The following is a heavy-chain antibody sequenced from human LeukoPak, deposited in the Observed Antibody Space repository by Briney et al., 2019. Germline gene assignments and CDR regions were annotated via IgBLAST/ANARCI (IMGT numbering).Heavy chain of an antibody. CDR2: ISAYNGNT. D-gene: IGHD3-3*01. CDR1: GYTFTSYG. V-gene: IGHV1-18*01. J-gene: IGHJ6*03. Sequence: GASVKVSCKASGYTFTSYGISWVRQAPGQGLEWMGWISAYNGNTNYAQKLQGRVTMTRDTSISIAYMELSRLRSDDTAVYYCARESIWSGYYVYYYYYMDVWGKGTTVTVSS. CDR3: ARESIWSGYYVYYYYYMDV.